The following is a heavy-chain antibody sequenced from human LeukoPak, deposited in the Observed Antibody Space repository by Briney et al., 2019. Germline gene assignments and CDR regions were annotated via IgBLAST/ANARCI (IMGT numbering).Heavy chain of an antibody. V-gene: IGHV3-21*01. D-gene: IGHD6-19*01. CDR3: ARGTKNSSGWYNYYYYMDV. Sequence: GGSLRLSCAASGFTFSSYSMNWVRQAPGKGLEWVSSISSSSSYIYYADSVKGRFTISRDNAKNSLYLQMNSLRAEDTAVYYCARGTKNSSGWYNYYYYMDVWGKGTTVTISS. J-gene: IGHJ6*03. CDR2: ISSSSSYI. CDR1: GFTFSSYS.